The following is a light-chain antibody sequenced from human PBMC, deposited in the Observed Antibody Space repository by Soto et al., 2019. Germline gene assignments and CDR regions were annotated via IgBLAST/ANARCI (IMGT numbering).Light chain of an antibody. V-gene: IGKV1-5*03. Sequence: DIQMTQSPSTLSASVGDRVTISCRASQSISSWLAWYQQKPGKAPKLLIYKASTLETGVPSRFSGSGSGTEFTLTISSLQPDDFATYYCQQYHSVPRTFGQGNKLEIK. J-gene: IGKJ2*02. CDR2: KAS. CDR3: QQYHSVPRT. CDR1: QSISSW.